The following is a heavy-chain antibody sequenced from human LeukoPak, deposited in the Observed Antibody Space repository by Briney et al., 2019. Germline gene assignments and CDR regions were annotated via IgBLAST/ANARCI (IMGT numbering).Heavy chain of an antibody. CDR1: GYTFTGYY. CDR3: ARAEGIVGAPVDY. Sequence: ASVKVSCKASGYTFTGYYMHWVRKAPGQGLEWMGWINPNSGGTNYAQKFQGRVTMTRDTSISTAYMELSRLRSDDTAVYYCARAEGIVGAPVDYWGQGTLVTVSS. D-gene: IGHD1-26*01. J-gene: IGHJ4*02. CDR2: INPNSGGT. V-gene: IGHV1-2*02.